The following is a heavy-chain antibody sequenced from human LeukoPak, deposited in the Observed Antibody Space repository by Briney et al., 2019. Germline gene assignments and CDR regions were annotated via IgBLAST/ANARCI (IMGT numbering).Heavy chain of an antibody. V-gene: IGHV3-15*01. J-gene: IGHJ4*02. D-gene: IGHD3-22*01. Sequence: GGSLRLSCAVSGFTSSDAWMSWVRQAPGKGLEWVGRVKRKTDGGTTDYAAPVKGRFTISRDDSKNTLYLQMNSLKTGDTAVYYCTAGSGYSDFDYWGQGTLVTVSS. CDR1: GFTSSDAW. CDR3: TAGSGYSDFDY. CDR2: VKRKTDGGTT.